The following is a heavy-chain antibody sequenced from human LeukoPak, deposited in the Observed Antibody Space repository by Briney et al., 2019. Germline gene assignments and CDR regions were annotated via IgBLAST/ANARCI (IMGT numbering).Heavy chain of an antibody. Sequence: GRSLRLSCAASGFTFSSYAMHWVRQAPGKGLEWVAVISYDGSNKYYADSVKGRFTISRDNSKNTLYLQMNSLRAEDTAVYYCARDTIFGVVMWYYYYYMDVWGKGTTVTVSS. J-gene: IGHJ6*03. V-gene: IGHV3-30-3*01. D-gene: IGHD3-3*01. CDR1: GFTFSSYA. CDR2: ISYDGSNK. CDR3: ARDTIFGVVMWYYYYYMDV.